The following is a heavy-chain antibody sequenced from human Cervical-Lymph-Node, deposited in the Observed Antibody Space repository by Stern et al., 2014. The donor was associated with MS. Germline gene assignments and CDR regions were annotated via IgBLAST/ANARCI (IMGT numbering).Heavy chain of an antibody. CDR2: ILYDGSNK. CDR1: GFTFSSYG. Sequence: VQLVQSGGGVVQPGRSLRLSCAASGFTFSSYGMHWVRQAPGKGLEWVAVILYDGSNKYYADSVKGRFTISRDNSKNTLYLQMNSLRAEDTAVYYCARDSSGYYSNNWFDPWGQGTLVTVSS. CDR3: ARDSSGYYSNNWFDP. D-gene: IGHD3-22*01. J-gene: IGHJ5*02. V-gene: IGHV3-33*01.